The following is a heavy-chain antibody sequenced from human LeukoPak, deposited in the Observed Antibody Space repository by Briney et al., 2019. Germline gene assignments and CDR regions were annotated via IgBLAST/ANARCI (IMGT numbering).Heavy chain of an antibody. D-gene: IGHD1-1*01. CDR3: SRGWKKAGAFDY. CDR2: INTDGSST. Sequence: GGSLRLSCAASGFTFSSFWMHWVRQAPGKGLVWVSFINTDGSSTTYADSVKGRFTVSRDNAKNTLYLQMSGLRAEDTAVYYFSRGWKKAGAFDYWGQGTLVTVSS. CDR1: GFTFSSFW. J-gene: IGHJ4*02. V-gene: IGHV3-74*01.